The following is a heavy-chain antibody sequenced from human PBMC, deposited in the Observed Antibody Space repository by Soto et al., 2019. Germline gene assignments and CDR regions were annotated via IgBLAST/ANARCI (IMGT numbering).Heavy chain of an antibody. Sequence: SLRLSCTASVFIFGDDALTCVRHSPGKGLEWVGLIRSKAYGGSTEYAASVKGRFTISRDDSKSIAYLQMNSLKIEDTAVYYCTKGLRGGYASFFHSWGQAALVTVSS. D-gene: IGHD2-21*01. J-gene: IGHJ4*02. CDR1: VFIFGDDA. CDR2: IRSKAYGGST. CDR3: TKGLRGGYASFFHS. V-gene: IGHV3-49*04.